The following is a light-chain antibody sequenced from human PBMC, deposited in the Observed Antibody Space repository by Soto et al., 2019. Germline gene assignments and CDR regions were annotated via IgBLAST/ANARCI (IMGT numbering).Light chain of an antibody. Sequence: EIVMTQSPATLSVSPGERATLSCRASQSVGNNLAWYRQKSGQAPRLLIYGASTRATGIPARFSGSGSGTDFTLPISRLDPEDFGMYYCQHHAGSPAFGQGTKVEL. V-gene: IGKV3-15*01. J-gene: IGKJ1*01. CDR3: QHHAGSPA. CDR2: GAS. CDR1: QSVGNN.